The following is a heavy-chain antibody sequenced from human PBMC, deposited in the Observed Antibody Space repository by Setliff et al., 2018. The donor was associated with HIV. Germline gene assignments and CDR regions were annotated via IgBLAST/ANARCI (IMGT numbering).Heavy chain of an antibody. CDR2: MYYNGST. CDR1: GASIGSGDYC. Sequence: KTSETLSLTCNVSGASIGSGDYCWNWIRRLPGKGLEWIGYMYYNGSTYYNPSLKSRVTMSVDTSKNQFSLKLSSVTAADTALYYCARVQLGLGHFDYWGQGALVTVS. CDR3: ARVQLGLGHFDY. J-gene: IGHJ4*02. D-gene: IGHD7-27*01. V-gene: IGHV4-31*03.